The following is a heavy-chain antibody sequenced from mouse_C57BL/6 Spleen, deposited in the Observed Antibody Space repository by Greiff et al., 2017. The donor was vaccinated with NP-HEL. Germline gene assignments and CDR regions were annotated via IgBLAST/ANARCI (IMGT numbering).Heavy chain of an antibody. Sequence: QVQLQQPGTELVKPGASVKLSCKASGYTFPSYWMHWVTQRPGPGLEWIGNINPSNGGTNYNEKFKSKATLTVDKSSSTAYMQLSSLTSEDYEVYYCARVYYYDYDEGDAMDYWGQGTSVTVSS. CDR1: GYTFPSYW. D-gene: IGHD2-4*01. CDR3: ARVYYYDYDEGDAMDY. J-gene: IGHJ4*01. V-gene: IGHV1-53*01. CDR2: INPSNGGT.